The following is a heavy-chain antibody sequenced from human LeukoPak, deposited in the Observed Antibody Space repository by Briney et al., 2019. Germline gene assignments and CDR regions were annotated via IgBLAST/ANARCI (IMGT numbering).Heavy chain of an antibody. V-gene: IGHV3-7*01. CDR3: AREDTVAGDAFDI. CDR2: IKQDGSER. Sequence: GGSLRLSRAASGFTFSSYWMTWVRQAPGKGLEWVANIKQDGSERFYVDSVKGRFTISRDNAKNSLYLQMNSLRAEDTAVHYCAREDTVAGDAFDIWGQGTMVTVSS. CDR1: GFTFSSYW. D-gene: IGHD4-23*01. J-gene: IGHJ3*02.